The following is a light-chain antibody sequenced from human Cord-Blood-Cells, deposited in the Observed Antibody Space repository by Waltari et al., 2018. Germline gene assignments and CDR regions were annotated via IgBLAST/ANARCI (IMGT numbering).Light chain of an antibody. V-gene: IGKV1-39*01. J-gene: IGKJ2*01. CDR3: QHSYSTPLYT. Sequence: DIQMTQSPSSLSASVGDRVTITCRASQSISSYLNWYQQKPGKAPKLLIYAASSLQSGVPSRFSVSVSGTDFTLTISSLQPEDFATYDCQHSYSTPLYTFGQGTKLEIK. CDR1: QSISSY. CDR2: AAS.